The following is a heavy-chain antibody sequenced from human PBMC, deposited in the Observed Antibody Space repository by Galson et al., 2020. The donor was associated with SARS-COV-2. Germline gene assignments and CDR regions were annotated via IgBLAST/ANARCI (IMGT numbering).Heavy chain of an antibody. D-gene: IGHD3-22*01. CDR2: ISSNGGST. V-gene: IGHV3-64*04. Sequence: GESLKISCSASGFTFSSYAMHWVRQAPGKGLEYVSAISSNGGSTYYADSVKGRFTISRDNAKNSLYLQMDSLRAEDTAVYYCVKGYYYDSSGYYSLAFDIWGQGTMVTVSS. CDR3: VKGYYYDSSGYYSLAFDI. CDR1: GFTFSSYA. J-gene: IGHJ3*02.